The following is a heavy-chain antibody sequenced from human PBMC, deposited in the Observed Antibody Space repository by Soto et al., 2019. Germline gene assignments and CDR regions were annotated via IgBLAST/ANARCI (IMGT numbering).Heavy chain of an antibody. CDR3: ARFNFDY. CDR1: GFSFSSYA. V-gene: IGHV3-30-3*01. J-gene: IGHJ4*02. CDR2: ISYDGNNK. Sequence: QVQLVESGGGVVQPGRSLRLSCVASGFSFSSYAMHWVRQAPGKGLDWVALISYDGNNKYYADSVKGRFTISIDNSQNTLYLQMVSLKTEDTAMYYCARFNFDYWGQGTLVTVSS.